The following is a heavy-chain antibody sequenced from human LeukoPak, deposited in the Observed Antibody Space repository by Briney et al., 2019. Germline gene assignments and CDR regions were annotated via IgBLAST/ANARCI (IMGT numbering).Heavy chain of an antibody. CDR3: VRASYYYDTSGSPRGWFDP. J-gene: IGHJ5*02. D-gene: IGHD3-22*01. CDR2: ISYDGSNK. Sequence: PGGSLRLSCAASGFTFSSYAMHWVRQAPGKGLEWVAVISYDGSNKYYADSVKGRFTISRDNAKNSLFLQMNSLRAEDTAVYYCVRASYYYDTSGSPRGWFDPWGQGTLVTVSS. V-gene: IGHV3-30*04. CDR1: GFTFSSYA.